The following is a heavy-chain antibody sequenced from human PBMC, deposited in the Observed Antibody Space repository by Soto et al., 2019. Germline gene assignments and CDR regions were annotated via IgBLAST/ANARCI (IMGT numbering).Heavy chain of an antibody. CDR3: ARGTTYYYGSGSQDYYYYGMDV. D-gene: IGHD3-10*01. Sequence: PSETLSLTCAVYGGSFSGYYWSWIRQPPGKGLEWIGEINHSGSTNYNPSLKSRVTISVDTSKNQFSLKLSSVTAADTAVYYCARGTTYYYGSGSQDYYYYGMDVWGQGTTVTVS. CDR2: INHSGST. V-gene: IGHV4-34*01. J-gene: IGHJ6*02. CDR1: GGSFSGYY.